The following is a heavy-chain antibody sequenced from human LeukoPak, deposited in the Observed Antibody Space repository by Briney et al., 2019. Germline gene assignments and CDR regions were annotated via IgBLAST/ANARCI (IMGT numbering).Heavy chain of an antibody. CDR1: GYTFTGNY. CDR2: INPNSGGT. Sequence: ASVKVSCKASGYTFTGNYMHWLRHAPAQGLEWLGWINPNSGGTHYAQKFQGRLPMTRDTSISTAYMELSRLRSDDTAVYYCARARDYGDYGGLGYWGQGTLVTVSS. CDR3: ARARDYGDYGGLGY. V-gene: IGHV1-2*02. D-gene: IGHD4-17*01. J-gene: IGHJ4*02.